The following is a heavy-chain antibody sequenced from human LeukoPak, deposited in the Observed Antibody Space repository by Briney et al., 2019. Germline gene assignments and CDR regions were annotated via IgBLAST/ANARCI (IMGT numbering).Heavy chain of an antibody. D-gene: IGHD2-21*02. CDR1: GFTFSDYY. J-gene: IGHJ4*02. V-gene: IGHV3-11*04. Sequence: GGSLRLSCAASGFTFSDYYMSWIRQAPGKGLEWVSYISSSGSTIYYADSVKGRFTISRDNSKNTLYLQMNSLRAEDTAVYYCAGDMMAYCGGDCSYYFDYWGQGTLVTVSS. CDR2: ISSSGSTI. CDR3: AGDMMAYCGGDCSYYFDY.